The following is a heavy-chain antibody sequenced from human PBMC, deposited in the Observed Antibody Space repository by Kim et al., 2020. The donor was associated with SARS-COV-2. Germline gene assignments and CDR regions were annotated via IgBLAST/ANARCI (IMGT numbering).Heavy chain of an antibody. CDR2: ILTDGSSA. D-gene: IGHD6-19*01. CDR3: AIGVSVADF. CDR1: GYKITDYW. Sequence: GGSLRLSCVVSGYKITDYWMHWVRQVPGKGLEWVSRILTDGSSASYADSGQGRFTISRDRAKKTMYLQMDSLREEDTAVYYCAIGVSVADFWGQGTLVSVSS. J-gene: IGHJ1*01. V-gene: IGHV3-74*01.